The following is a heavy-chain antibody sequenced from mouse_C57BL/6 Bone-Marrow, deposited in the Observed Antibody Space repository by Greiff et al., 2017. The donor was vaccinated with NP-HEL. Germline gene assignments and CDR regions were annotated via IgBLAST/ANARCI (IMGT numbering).Heavy chain of an antibody. Sequence: EVNLVESGGGLVKPGGSLKLSCAASGFTFSSYAMSWVRQTPEKRLEWVATISDGGSYTYYPDNVKGRFTISRDNAKNNLYLQMSHLKSEDTAMYYCARGGGYGYAMDYWGQGTSVTVSS. D-gene: IGHD2-2*01. V-gene: IGHV5-4*03. CDR1: GFTFSSYA. CDR3: ARGGGYGYAMDY. J-gene: IGHJ4*01. CDR2: ISDGGSYT.